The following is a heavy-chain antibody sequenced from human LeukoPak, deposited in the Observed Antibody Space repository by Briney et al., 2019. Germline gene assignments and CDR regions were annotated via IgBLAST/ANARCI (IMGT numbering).Heavy chain of an antibody. V-gene: IGHV3-23*01. Sequence: PGGSLRLSCAASGFTFSSYSMNWVRLAPGKGLEWVSAISVSGGTTYYADSVKGRFTISRDNSKNTLYLQMNSLRAEDTAVYYCAKGAYYYYYYMDVWGKGTTVTVSS. CDR2: ISVSGGTT. CDR1: GFTFSSYS. J-gene: IGHJ6*03. CDR3: AKGAYYYYYYMDV.